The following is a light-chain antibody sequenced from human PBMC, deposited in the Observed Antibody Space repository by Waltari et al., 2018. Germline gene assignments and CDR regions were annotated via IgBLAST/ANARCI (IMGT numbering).Light chain of an antibody. V-gene: IGKV1-12*01. CDR2: GAS. Sequence: DIQMTQSPSSVFASVGDRVTITCRASQGISSWLAWYQQKPGKGPNLLIFGASNLQSGVPSRFSGSGSGTDFTLTISGLQPEDSATYFCQQGSSFPPTFGQGTIVEIK. J-gene: IGKJ1*01. CDR1: QGISSW. CDR3: QQGSSFPPT.